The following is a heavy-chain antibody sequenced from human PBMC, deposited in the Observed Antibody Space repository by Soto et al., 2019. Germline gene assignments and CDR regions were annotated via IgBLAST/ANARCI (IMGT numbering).Heavy chain of an antibody. CDR3: ASGGSSLNFDS. V-gene: IGHV3-74*01. CDR2: INSDGSST. D-gene: IGHD6-6*01. Sequence: GGSLRLSCAASGFTFRSYGRQWVRQAPGKGLVWVSWINSDGSSTRYADSVKGRFTISRDNAKNTLYLQMNSLRAEDTAVYYCASGGSSLNFDSWGQGTLVTVSS. J-gene: IGHJ4*02. CDR1: GFTFRSYG.